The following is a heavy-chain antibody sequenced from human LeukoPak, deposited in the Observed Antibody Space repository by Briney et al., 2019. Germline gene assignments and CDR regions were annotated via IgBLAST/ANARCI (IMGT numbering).Heavy chain of an antibody. CDR1: GFTFSNYA. V-gene: IGHV3-23*01. D-gene: IGHD3-10*01. CDR3: AKDRRFGELLLYYFDY. Sequence: GGSLRLSCAASGFTFSNYAMSWVRQAPGEGLGWVSAISPSGETTYYADSVRGRFTISRDNSKNTLFLQMNSLRAEDTAVYYCAKDRRFGELLLYYFDYWGQGTLVTVSS. J-gene: IGHJ4*02. CDR2: ISPSGETT.